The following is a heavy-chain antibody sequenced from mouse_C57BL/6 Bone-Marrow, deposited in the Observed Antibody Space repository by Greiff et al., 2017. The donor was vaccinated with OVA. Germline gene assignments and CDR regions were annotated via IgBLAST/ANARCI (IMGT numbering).Heavy chain of an antibody. CDR1: GFTFSSYG. CDR3: ARRWPYDYDGFAY. Sequence: EVKLVESGGDLVKPGGSLKLSCAASGFTFSSYGMSWVRQTPDKRLEWIATISSGGSYTYYPDSVKGRFTISRDNAKNTLYLQMSSLKSEDTAMYYCARRWPYDYDGFAYWGQGTLVTVSA. V-gene: IGHV5-6*01. D-gene: IGHD2-4*01. CDR2: ISSGGSYT. J-gene: IGHJ3*01.